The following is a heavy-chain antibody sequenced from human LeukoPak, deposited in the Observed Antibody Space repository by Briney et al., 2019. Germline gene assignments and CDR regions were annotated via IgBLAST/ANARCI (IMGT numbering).Heavy chain of an antibody. CDR2: IYPDDSDT. D-gene: IGHD1-26*01. V-gene: IGHV5-51*01. CDR3: ARHRHSGSSPDDY. CDR1: RYSFTNYW. J-gene: IGHJ4*02. Sequence: GESLKISCKGSRYSFTNYWIGWVRQMPGKGLERMGIIYPDDSDTRYSLSFQGQVTISADKSISTAYLQWSSLKASDSAMYYCARHRHSGSSPDDYWGQGTLVTVSS.